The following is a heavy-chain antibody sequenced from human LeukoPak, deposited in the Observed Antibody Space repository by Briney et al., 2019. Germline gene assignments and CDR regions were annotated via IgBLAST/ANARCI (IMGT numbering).Heavy chain of an antibody. J-gene: IGHJ4*02. CDR2: MNPNSGNT. D-gene: IGHD2-15*01. V-gene: IGHV1-8*01. Sequence: ASVKVSCKASGYTFTSYDINWVRQATGQGLEWMGWMNPNSGNTGYAQKFQGRVTMTRNTSISTAYMELSSLRSEDTAVYYCARAGGYCGRISCPYYFDPWGQGSLVAVSS. CDR3: ARAGGYCGRISCPYYFDP. CDR1: GYTFTSYD.